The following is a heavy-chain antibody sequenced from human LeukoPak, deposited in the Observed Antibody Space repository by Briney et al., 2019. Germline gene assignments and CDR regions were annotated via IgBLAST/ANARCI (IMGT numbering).Heavy chain of an antibody. CDR1: GLTLRNYG. J-gene: IGHJ4*02. CDR2: IWYDGSNK. CDR3: ATWRSPSSSDWYVLDF. Sequence: GTSLRLSCAASGLTLRNYGVHWVRQAPGKGLEWVALIWYDGSNKYLVDSVKGRFTISRDNSKNTVYLHMDSLRVEDTAVYYCATWRSPSSSDWYVLDFWGQGTLVTVSS. D-gene: IGHD6-19*01. V-gene: IGHV3-33*01.